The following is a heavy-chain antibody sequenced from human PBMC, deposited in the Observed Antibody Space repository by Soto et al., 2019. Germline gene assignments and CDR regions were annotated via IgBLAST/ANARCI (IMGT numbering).Heavy chain of an antibody. J-gene: IGHJ4*02. CDR1: GYTFSSYG. V-gene: IGHV3-30*18. CDR3: AKDTYYHDSSGYYTFDH. CDR2: ISYDGGNT. D-gene: IGHD3-22*01. Sequence: GGSLRLSCAASGYTFSSYGMHWVRQAPGKGLEWVAVISYDGGNTHYVDSAKGRFTISRDNSKNTLHLQMNSLRADDTAVYYCAKDTYYHDSSGYYTFDHWGQGTQVTVSS.